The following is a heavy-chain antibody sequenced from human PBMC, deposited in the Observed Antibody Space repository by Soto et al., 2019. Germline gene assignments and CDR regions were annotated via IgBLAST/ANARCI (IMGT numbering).Heavy chain of an antibody. V-gene: IGHV4-59*01. Sequence: PSETLSLTCTVSGGSISSYYWSWIRQPPGKGLEWIGYIYYSGSTNYNPSLKSRVTISVDTSKNQFSLKLSSVTAADTAVYYCARDQGYSGYDLGRFDIWGQGTMVTVSS. CDR1: GGSISSYY. CDR3: ARDQGYSGYDLGRFDI. J-gene: IGHJ3*02. CDR2: IYYSGST. D-gene: IGHD5-12*01.